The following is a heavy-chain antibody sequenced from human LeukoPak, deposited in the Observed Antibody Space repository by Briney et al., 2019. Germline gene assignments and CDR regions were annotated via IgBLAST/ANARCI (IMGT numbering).Heavy chain of an antibody. CDR2: ISSSSSYT. V-gene: IGHV3-11*05. D-gene: IGHD3-9*01. Sequence: GGSLRLSCAASGFTFSDYYMSWIRQAPGKGLEWVSYISSSSSYTNYADSVKGRFTISRDNAKNSLYLQMNSLRAEDTAVYYCARVSDYDILTGYYWPFFDYWGQGTLVTVSS. CDR1: GFTFSDYY. CDR3: ARVSDYDILTGYYWPFFDY. J-gene: IGHJ4*02.